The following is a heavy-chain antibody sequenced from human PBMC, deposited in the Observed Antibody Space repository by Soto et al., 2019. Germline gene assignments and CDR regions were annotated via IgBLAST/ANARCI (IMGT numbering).Heavy chain of an antibody. J-gene: IGHJ6*03. Sequence: QVQLQQWGAGLLKPSETLSLTCAVYGGSFSGYYWSWIRQPPGTGLEWIGEINHSGSTNYNPSLTSRVTISVDTSKNQFSLKLSSVTAAYTAVYYCARGKTYYYFWSGYEDYYYMDVWGKVTTVTVSS. CDR1: GGSFSGYY. CDR3: ARGKTYYYFWSGYEDYYYMDV. D-gene: IGHD3-3*01. V-gene: IGHV4-34*01. CDR2: INHSGST.